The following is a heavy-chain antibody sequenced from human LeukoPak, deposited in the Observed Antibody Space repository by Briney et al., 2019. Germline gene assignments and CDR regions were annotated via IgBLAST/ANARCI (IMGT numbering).Heavy chain of an antibody. D-gene: IGHD2-21*02. V-gene: IGHV3-7*01. CDR3: ATDRDNSDWQKRFDS. CDR2: INQDASEI. J-gene: IGHJ4*02. CDR1: GFTFSTYL. Sequence: GGSLRLSCAASGFTFSTYLMNWYRQAPGKGLEWVGNINQDASEINYVDSVRGRFTISKDNAKNSLHLQMNSLRAEDTAVYYCATDRDNSDWQKRFDSWGQGTLVTVSS.